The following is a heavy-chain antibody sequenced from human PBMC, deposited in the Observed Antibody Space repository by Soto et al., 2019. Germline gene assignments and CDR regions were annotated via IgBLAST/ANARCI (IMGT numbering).Heavy chain of an antibody. CDR2: ISSSSSYI. Sequence: PXGSLRPSCAASGFTFSSYSMNWVRQAPGKGLEWVSSISSSSSYIYYADSVKGRFTISRDNAKNSLYLQMNSLRAEDTAVYYCASSGPITMVRGVIAWFDPWGQGTLVTVSS. J-gene: IGHJ5*02. CDR1: GFTFSSYS. D-gene: IGHD3-10*01. CDR3: ASSGPITMVRGVIAWFDP. V-gene: IGHV3-21*01.